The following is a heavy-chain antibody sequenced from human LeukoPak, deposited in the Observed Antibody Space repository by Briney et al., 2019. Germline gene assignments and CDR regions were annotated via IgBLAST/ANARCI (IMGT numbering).Heavy chain of an antibody. CDR1: GFTFDDYA. D-gene: IGHD3-10*01. V-gene: IGHV3-9*01. CDR2: ISWNSGSI. CDR3: AKEAMARGVIIWDY. J-gene: IGHJ4*02. Sequence: GGSLRLSCAASGFTFDDYAMHWVRQAPGKGLEWVSGISWNSGSIGYADSVKGRFTISRDNAKNSLYLQMNSLRAEDTALYYCAKEAMARGVIIWDYWGQGTLVTVSS.